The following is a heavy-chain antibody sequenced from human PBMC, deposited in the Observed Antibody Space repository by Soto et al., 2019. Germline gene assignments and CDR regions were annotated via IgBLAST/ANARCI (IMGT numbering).Heavy chain of an antibody. D-gene: IGHD3-10*01. CDR2: INSDGSST. CDR1: GFTFSSYW. V-gene: IGHV3-74*01. CDR3: ARGSYDYGSGSYLPYNWFDP. Sequence: EVQLVESGGGLVQPGGSLRLSCAASGFTFSSYWMHWVRQAPGKGLVWVSRINSDGSSTSYADSVKGRFTISRDNAKNTLYLQMNSLRAEDTAVYYCARGSYDYGSGSYLPYNWFDPWGQETLVTVSS. J-gene: IGHJ5*02.